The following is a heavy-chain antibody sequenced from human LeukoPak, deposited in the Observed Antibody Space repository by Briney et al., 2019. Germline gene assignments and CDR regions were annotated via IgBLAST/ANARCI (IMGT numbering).Heavy chain of an antibody. Sequence: GSLRLSCAASGFTFSSYSMNWVRQAPGKGLEWVSFISGTSSYIYYPDSVKGRFTISRDNAKNSLYLQMNSLRAEDTAVYYCARGEYGSGSYHIDYWGQGTLVTVSS. V-gene: IGHV3-21*01. CDR2: ISGTSSYI. CDR1: GFTFSSYS. J-gene: IGHJ4*02. CDR3: ARGEYGSGSYHIDY. D-gene: IGHD3-10*01.